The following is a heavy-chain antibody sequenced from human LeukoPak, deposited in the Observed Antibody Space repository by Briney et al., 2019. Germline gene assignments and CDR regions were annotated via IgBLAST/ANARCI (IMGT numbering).Heavy chain of an antibody. CDR1: GGTFSSYA. CDR3: AEGLLRFLEWPDAFDI. D-gene: IGHD3-3*01. CDR2: IIPIFGTA. Sequence: ASVKVSCKASGGTFSSYAISWVRQAPGQGLEWMGGIIPIFGTANYAQKFQGRVTITTDESTSTAYMELSSLRSEDTAVYYCAEGLLRFLEWPDAFDIWGQGTMVTVSS. J-gene: IGHJ3*02. V-gene: IGHV1-69*05.